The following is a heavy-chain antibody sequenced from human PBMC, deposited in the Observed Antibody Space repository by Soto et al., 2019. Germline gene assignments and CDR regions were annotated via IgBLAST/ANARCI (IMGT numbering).Heavy chain of an antibody. V-gene: IGHV1-69*12. J-gene: IGHJ4*02. CDR3: ATPYSSGWYHYFDY. Sequence: QVQLVQSGAEVKKPGSSVKVSCKASGGTFSSYAISWVRQAPGQGLEWMGGIIPIFGTANYAQKFQGRVTITADESTSTAYMELGSLRSEDTAVYYCATPYSSGWYHYFDYWGQGTLVTVSS. D-gene: IGHD6-19*01. CDR2: IIPIFGTA. CDR1: GGTFSSYA.